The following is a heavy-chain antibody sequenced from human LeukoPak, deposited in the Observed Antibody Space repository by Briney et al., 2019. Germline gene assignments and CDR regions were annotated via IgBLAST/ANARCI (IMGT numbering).Heavy chain of an antibody. J-gene: IGHJ4*02. CDR3: VKGHCRGGHCFSRTMYYFDN. CDR2: ISTNGGST. V-gene: IGHV3-64D*09. D-gene: IGHD2-21*02. CDR1: GFTLSNYA. Sequence: GGSLRLSCSASGFTLSNYAMHWVRQAPGKGLEYVSAISTNGGSTYYADSVKGRFTISRDNSKNTLYLQMRSLSADATDVYYCVKGHCRGGHCFSRTMYYFDNWGQGTLVTVSS.